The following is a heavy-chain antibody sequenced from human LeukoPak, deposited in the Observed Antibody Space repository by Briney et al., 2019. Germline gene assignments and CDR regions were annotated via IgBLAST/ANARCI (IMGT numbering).Heavy chain of an antibody. V-gene: IGHV3-30*02. CDR3: ASGGPTRGTLAS. J-gene: IGHJ4*02. D-gene: IGHD1-26*01. Sequence: QPGGSLRPSCAASGFALSSYGMYWVRQTPDKGLEWVAYSRRDGTYVNYADSVKGRFIISRDNSKNALGLQMNSLRVEDTALYYCASGGPTRGTLASWGQGTLVPVSS. CDR1: GFALSSYG. CDR2: SRRDGTYV.